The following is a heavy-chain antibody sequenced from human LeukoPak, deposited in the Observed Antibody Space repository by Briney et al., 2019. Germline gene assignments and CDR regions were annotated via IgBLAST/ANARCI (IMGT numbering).Heavy chain of an antibody. CDR1: GGSISSSSYY. V-gene: IGHV4-39*07. J-gene: IGHJ4*02. CDR3: ARGSYYYDSSGSLHPFDY. D-gene: IGHD3-22*01. Sequence: SETLSLTCTVSGGSISSSSYYWGWIRQPPGKGLEWIGSIYYSGSTYYNPSLKSRVTISVDTSKNQFSLKLSSVTAADTAVYYCARGSYYYDSSGSLHPFDYWGQGTLVTVSS. CDR2: IYYSGST.